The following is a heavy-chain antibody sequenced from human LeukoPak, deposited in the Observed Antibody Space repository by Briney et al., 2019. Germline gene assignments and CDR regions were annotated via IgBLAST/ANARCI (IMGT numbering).Heavy chain of an antibody. J-gene: IGHJ5*02. D-gene: IGHD6-6*01. CDR1: GGSFSGYY. CDR2: INHSGST. V-gene: IGHV4-34*01. Sequence: SETLSLTCAVYGGSFSGYYWSWIRQPPGKGLEWIGEINHSGSTNYNPSLKSRVTISVDTSKNQFSLKLSSVTAVDTAVYYCARGPRGIAARPSWFDPWGQGTLVTVSS. CDR3: ARGPRGIAARPSWFDP.